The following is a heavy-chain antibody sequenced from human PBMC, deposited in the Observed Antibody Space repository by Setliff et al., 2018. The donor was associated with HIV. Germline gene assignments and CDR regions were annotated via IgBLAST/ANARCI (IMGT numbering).Heavy chain of an antibody. V-gene: IGHV3-15*01. J-gene: IGHJ4*02. CDR2: IKSKTDGGTT. Sequence: GGSLRLSCVVSGLTFSNAWMSWVRQAPGKGLEWVGRIKSKTDGGTTDYAAPVKGRFTISRDDSKNTLYLQMNSLKIEDTAVYYCTTGTRLVDWGQGALVTVSS. D-gene: IGHD2-21*01. CDR3: TTGTRLVD. CDR1: GLTFSNAW.